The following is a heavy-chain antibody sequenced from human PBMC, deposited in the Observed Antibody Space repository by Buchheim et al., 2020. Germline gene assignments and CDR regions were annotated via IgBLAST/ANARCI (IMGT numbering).Heavy chain of an antibody. V-gene: IGHV1-46*01. CDR3: ARGLRVGAKKGYYYYGMDV. CDR2: INPSGGST. D-gene: IGHD1-26*01. CDR1: GYTFTSYY. Sequence: QVQLVQSGAEVKKPGASVKVSCKASGYTFTSYYMHWVRQAPGQGLEWMGIINPSGGSTSYAQKFQGRVTMTRNTSLSTAYMELSSLRSEDTAVYYCARGLRVGAKKGYYYYGMDVWGQGTT. J-gene: IGHJ6*02.